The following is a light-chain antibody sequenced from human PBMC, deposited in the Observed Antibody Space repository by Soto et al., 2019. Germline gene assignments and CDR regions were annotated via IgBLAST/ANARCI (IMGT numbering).Light chain of an antibody. Sequence: DIQMTQSPSSLSASVGDRVTITCQASQHISHYLNWYQQRPGKAPKLLIYDASNLETGVPSRFSGSGSGTHFTFTTSSLQPEDIATYYCQKCDDVPLTFGGGTKVEIK. CDR1: QHISHY. CDR2: DAS. CDR3: QKCDDVPLT. J-gene: IGKJ4*01. V-gene: IGKV1-33*01.